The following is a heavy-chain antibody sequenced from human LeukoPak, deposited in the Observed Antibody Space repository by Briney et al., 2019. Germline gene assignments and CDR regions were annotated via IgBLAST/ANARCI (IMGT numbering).Heavy chain of an antibody. J-gene: IGHJ4*02. V-gene: IGHV4-59*01. CDR2: IYYSGST. CDR1: GGSISSYY. CDR3: ATASSGWYEGYFDY. D-gene: IGHD6-19*01. Sequence: SETLSLTCTVSGGSISSYYLSWIRQPPGKGLEWIGYIYYSGSTNYNPSLKSRVTISVDTSKNQFSLKLSSVTAADTAVYYCATASSGWYEGYFDYWGQGTLVTVSS.